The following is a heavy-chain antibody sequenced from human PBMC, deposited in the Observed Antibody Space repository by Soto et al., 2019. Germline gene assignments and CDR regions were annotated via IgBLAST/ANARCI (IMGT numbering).Heavy chain of an antibody. J-gene: IGHJ3*02. D-gene: IGHD3-16*01. Sequence: ASVKVSCKASGYTFTSYDINWVRQATLQVLEWMVCMNPNSGNTGYAQKFQGRVTMTRNTSISTAYMELSSLRSEDTAVYYCARSREFGTAIHDAFAIWGQGTMVTLSS. V-gene: IGHV1-8*01. CDR1: GYTFTSYD. CDR3: ARSREFGTAIHDAFAI. CDR2: MNPNSGNT.